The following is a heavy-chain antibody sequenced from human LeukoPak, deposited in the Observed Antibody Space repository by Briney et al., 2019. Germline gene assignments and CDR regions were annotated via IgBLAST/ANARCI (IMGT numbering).Heavy chain of an antibody. J-gene: IGHJ4*02. CDR3: ARARQATVDFDY. Sequence: PGGPLRLSCAASGFTFSSYSMNWVRQAPGKGLEWVSSISSSSSYIYYADSVKGRFTISRDNAKNSLYLQMNSLRAEDTAVYYCARARQATVDFDYWGQGTLVTVSS. CDR2: ISSSSSYI. CDR1: GFTFSSYS. D-gene: IGHD4-23*01. V-gene: IGHV3-21*01.